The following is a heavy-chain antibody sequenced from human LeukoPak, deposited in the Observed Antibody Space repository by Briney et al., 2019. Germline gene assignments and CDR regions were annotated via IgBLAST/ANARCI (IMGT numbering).Heavy chain of an antibody. CDR3: AKGFPYGSGSYPVDY. J-gene: IGHJ4*02. D-gene: IGHD3-10*01. CDR1: GFTFSRYG. CDR2: ISYDGSNK. Sequence: GGSLRPSCAASGFTFSRYGMHWVRQASGKGLEWVALISYDGSNKYYADSVKGRFTISRDNSKNTLYLQMNSLRREDPAVYYCAKGFPYGSGSYPVDYWGQGTLVTVSS. V-gene: IGHV3-30*18.